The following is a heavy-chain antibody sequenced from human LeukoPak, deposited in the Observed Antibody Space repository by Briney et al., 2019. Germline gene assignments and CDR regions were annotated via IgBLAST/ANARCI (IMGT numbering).Heavy chain of an antibody. CDR3: ARRVIAVGLDY. CDR1: GFTFSSYG. D-gene: IGHD2-21*01. J-gene: IGHJ4*02. V-gene: IGHV3-23*01. CDR2: ISGSGGST. Sequence: PGGSLRLSCAASGFTFSSYGMSWVRQAPGKGLEWVSAISGSGGSTYYADSVKGRFTISRDNSKNTLYLQVNSLRAEDTAVYYCARRVIAVGLDYWGQGTLVTVSS.